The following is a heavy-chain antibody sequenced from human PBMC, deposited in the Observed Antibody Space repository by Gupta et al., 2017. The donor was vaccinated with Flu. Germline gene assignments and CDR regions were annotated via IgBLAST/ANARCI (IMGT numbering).Heavy chain of an antibody. V-gene: IGHV1-69*01. CDR1: GDSFSTYP. J-gene: IGHJ1*01. CDR2: ILPIVDAA. D-gene: IGHD2-21*02. Sequence: QVHLEQSGAEVKKSGSSVKVSCKASGDSFSTYPFSWVRQAPGQGLEWMGAILPIVDAANYAQEFQGRVTITADESTSTAYMELGSLRSDDTAVYYCVRLTPCGGDCYYFHYWGQGTLVTVSS. CDR3: VRLTPCGGDCYYFHY.